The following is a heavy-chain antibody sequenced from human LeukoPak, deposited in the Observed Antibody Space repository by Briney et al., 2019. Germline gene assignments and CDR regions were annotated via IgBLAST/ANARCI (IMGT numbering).Heavy chain of an antibody. D-gene: IGHD1-26*01. V-gene: IGHV1-2*02. CDR3: ARGRGSYSLDY. J-gene: IGHJ4*02. CDR2: ISPNSGGT. Sequence: ASVKVSCKASRYTFAGYSMHWVRQAPGQGLEWMGWISPNSGGTNYAQKFQGRVTMTGDTSISTAYMELSRLTSDDTAVYYCARGRGSYSLDYWGQGTLVTVSS. CDR1: RYTFAGYS.